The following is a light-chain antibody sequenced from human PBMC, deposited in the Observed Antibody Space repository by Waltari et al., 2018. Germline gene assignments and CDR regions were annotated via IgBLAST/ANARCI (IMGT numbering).Light chain of an antibody. CDR3: GTWDSSLSGAV. CDR1: SSNIGNNY. CDR2: ENT. Sequence: QSVLTQPPSVSAAPGQRVTISCSGGSSNIGNNYVSWYRQFPGTAPKLLIFENTERPPGIPGGCSGSKSGTSATLDITGLQAGDEADYYCGTWDSSLSGAVFGGGTHLTVL. J-gene: IGLJ7*01. V-gene: IGLV1-51*02.